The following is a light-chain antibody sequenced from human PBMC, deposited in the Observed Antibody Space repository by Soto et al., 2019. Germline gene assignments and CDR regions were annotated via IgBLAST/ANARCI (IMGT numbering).Light chain of an antibody. V-gene: IGKV3-11*01. J-gene: IGKJ4*01. CDR1: QTVITY. Sequence: VLPQSPATLSLSPGERATLSWRDSQTVITYLAWYQQKPGQAPRLLIFDATKRVTGIPARFSGSGSGTDFTLTISSLEPEDFAVYYCQQRGTFGGGAKVDI. CDR2: DAT. CDR3: QQRGT.